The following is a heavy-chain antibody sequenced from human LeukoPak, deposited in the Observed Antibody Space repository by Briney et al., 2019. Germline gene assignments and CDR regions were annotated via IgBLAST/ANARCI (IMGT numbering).Heavy chain of an antibody. V-gene: IGHV3-20*04. J-gene: IGHJ4*02. CDR3: ARGGSTGWYSFDY. CDR2: INWNGGST. D-gene: IGHD6-19*01. CDR1: GFRFDDYG. Sequence: GGSLRLSCVASGFRFDDYGMSWVRQGPGKGLEWVSGINWNGGSTGYADSVKGRFTISRDNAKNSLYLRMNSLRAEDTALYYCARGGSTGWYSFDYWGRGTLVTVSS.